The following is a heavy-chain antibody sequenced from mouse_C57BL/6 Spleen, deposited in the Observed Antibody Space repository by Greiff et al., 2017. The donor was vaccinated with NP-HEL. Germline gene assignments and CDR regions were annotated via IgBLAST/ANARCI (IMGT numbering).Heavy chain of an antibody. V-gene: IGHV1-62-2*01. CDR1: GYTFTEYT. Sequence: VQLQQSGAELVKPGASVKLSCKASGYTFTEYTIHWVKQRSGQGLEWIGWFYPGSGSIEYNEKFKDNATLTADKYSSTVYMELSRLTSEDSAVYFCARHDLDYYGSSYAMDYWGQGTSVTVSS. J-gene: IGHJ4*01. CDR3: ARHDLDYYGSSYAMDY. D-gene: IGHD1-1*01. CDR2: FYPGSGSI.